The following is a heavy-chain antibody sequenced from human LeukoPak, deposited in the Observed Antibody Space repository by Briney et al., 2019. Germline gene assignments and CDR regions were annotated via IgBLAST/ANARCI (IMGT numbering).Heavy chain of an antibody. Sequence: ASVKVSCKASGYTFTSYYMHWVRQAPGQGLEWMGIINPSGGSTSYAQKFQGRVTMTRDTSTSTVYVELSSLRSEDTAVYYCARAGSDYCGGDCPKFDYWGQGTLVTVSS. V-gene: IGHV1-46*01. J-gene: IGHJ4*02. CDR2: INPSGGST. CDR3: ARAGSDYCGGDCPKFDY. D-gene: IGHD2-21*02. CDR1: GYTFTSYY.